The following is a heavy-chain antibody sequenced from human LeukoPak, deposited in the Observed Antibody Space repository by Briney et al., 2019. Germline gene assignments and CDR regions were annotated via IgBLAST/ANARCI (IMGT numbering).Heavy chain of an antibody. Sequence: TGESLKISRKGSGYSFTSYWIGWVRQMPGKGLEWMGIIYPGDSDTRYSPSFQGQVTISADKSISTAYLQWSSLKASDTAMYYCARTANLTPYYYYYMDVWGKGTTVTVSS. CDR1: GYSFTSYW. CDR2: IYPGDSDT. CDR3: ARTANLTPYYYYYMDV. J-gene: IGHJ6*03. V-gene: IGHV5-51*01. D-gene: IGHD4/OR15-4a*01.